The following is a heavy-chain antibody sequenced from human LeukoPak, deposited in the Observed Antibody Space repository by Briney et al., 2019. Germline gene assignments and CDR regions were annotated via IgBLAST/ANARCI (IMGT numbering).Heavy chain of an antibody. CDR3: AKGRYYYDSSGPVHLAFDI. J-gene: IGHJ3*02. CDR1: GFTFDDYA. Sequence: GGSLRLSCAASGFTFDDYAMHWVRQAPGKGLEWVSGISWNSGSIGYADSVKGRFTISRDNAKNSLYLQMNSLRAEDTALYYCAKGRYYYDSSGPVHLAFDIWGQGTMVTVSS. CDR2: ISWNSGSI. D-gene: IGHD3-22*01. V-gene: IGHV3-9*01.